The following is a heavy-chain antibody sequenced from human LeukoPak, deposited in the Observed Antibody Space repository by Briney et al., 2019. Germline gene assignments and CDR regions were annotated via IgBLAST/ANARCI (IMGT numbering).Heavy chain of an antibody. D-gene: IGHD3-10*01. Sequence: GGSLRLSCAASGFTLDDYGMSWVRQAPGKGLEWVSLISDSGGRVYYADSVKGRFTISRDNSKNTLYLQMNSLRAEDTAVYYCAKVLIWTYGSGNYYKGAFDIWGQGTMVTVFS. CDR3: AKVLIWTYGSGNYYKGAFDI. CDR1: GFTLDDYG. V-gene: IGHV3-23*01. CDR2: ISDSGGRV. J-gene: IGHJ3*02.